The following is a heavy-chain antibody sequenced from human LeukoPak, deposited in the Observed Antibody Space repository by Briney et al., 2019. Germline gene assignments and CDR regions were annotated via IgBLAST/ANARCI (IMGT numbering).Heavy chain of an antibody. CDR1: GFTFSDYY. CDR3: ASFRTDEAAFDY. Sequence: SGGSLRLSCAASGFTFSDYYMSWIRQAPGKGLEWVSYISSSGSTIYYADSVKGRFTISRDNAKNSLYLQMNSLRAEDTAVYYCASFRTDEAAFDYWGQGTLVTVSS. J-gene: IGHJ4*02. CDR2: ISSSGSTI. D-gene: IGHD2-15*01. V-gene: IGHV3-11*01.